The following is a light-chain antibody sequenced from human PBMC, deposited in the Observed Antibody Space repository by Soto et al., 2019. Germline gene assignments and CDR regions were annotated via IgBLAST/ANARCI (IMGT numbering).Light chain of an antibody. V-gene: IGLV2-14*01. CDR3: SSYTSSSTLYV. CDR1: SSDVGGYNY. CDR2: DVS. J-gene: IGLJ1*01. Sequence: SVLTQPASVSGSPGQSITISCTGTSSDVGGYNYVSWYQQHPGKAPKLMIYDVSNRPSGVSNRFSGSKSGNTASLTISRLQAEDEADYYCSSYTSSSTLYVFGTGTKVTVL.